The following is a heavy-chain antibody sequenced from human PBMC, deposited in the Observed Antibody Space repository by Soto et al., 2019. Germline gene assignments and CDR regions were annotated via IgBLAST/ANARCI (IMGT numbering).Heavy chain of an antibody. CDR1: GVTLSSYY. D-gene: IGHD3-10*01. CDR3: ARGKGTHRY. CDR2: IFYNGTT. J-gene: IGHJ4*02. V-gene: IGHV4-59*01. Sequence: SETLSLTCSVSGVTLSSYYWSWIRQTPGKTLEWIGCIFYNGTTNYNPSLKSRVTMSLDMSKNQFSLKLNSVTAEDTALYYCARGKGTHRYWGQGTLVTVSS.